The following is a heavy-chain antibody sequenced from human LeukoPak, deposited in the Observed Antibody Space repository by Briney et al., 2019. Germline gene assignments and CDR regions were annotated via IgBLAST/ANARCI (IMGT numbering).Heavy chain of an antibody. D-gene: IGHD3-3*01. CDR1: GGSISSYY. Sequence: PSETLSLTCTVSGGSISSYYWSWLRQPPGKGLEWVGYIYYSGSTNYTPSLKSRVTISVDTSKNQFSLKLSSVTAADTAVYYCARDRGGYDFWSGHYYYGMDVWGQGTTVTVSS. CDR2: IYYSGST. CDR3: ARDRGGYDFWSGHYYYGMDV. V-gene: IGHV4-59*01. J-gene: IGHJ6*02.